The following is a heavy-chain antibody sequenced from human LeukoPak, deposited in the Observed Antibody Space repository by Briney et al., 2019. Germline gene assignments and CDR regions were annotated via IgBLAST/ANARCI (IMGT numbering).Heavy chain of an antibody. CDR3: ASYYGDQITDVDYFDY. CDR1: GGSISSGSYY. CDR2: IYTSGST. J-gene: IGHJ4*02. Sequence: PSETLSLTCTVSGGSISSGSYYWSWIRQPAGKGLEWIGRIYTSGSTNYNPSLKSRVTISVDTSKNQFSLKLSSVTAADTAVYYCASYYGDQITDVDYFDYWGQGTLVTVSS. V-gene: IGHV4-61*02. D-gene: IGHD4-17*01.